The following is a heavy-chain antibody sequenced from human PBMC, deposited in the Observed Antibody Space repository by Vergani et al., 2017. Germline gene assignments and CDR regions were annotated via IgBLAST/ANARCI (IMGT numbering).Heavy chain of an antibody. V-gene: IGHV1-8*03. CDR1: GYTFTSDD. Sequence: QVQLVQYGAEVKKPGASVKVSCKASGYTFTSDDINWVRQATGQGLEWMGWMNPISGNTGYAQNLQGRLTITRDTSVNTAYMELSSLTSEDMAVYYCVRARRTCTYDHCPRYYYDLWGQGTLVTVSS. D-gene: IGHD2-8*01. CDR3: VRARRTCTYDHCPRYYYDL. CDR2: MNPISGNT. J-gene: IGHJ4*02.